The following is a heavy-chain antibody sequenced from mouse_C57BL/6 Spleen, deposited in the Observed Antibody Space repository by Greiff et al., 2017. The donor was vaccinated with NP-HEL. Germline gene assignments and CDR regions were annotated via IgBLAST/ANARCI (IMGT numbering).Heavy chain of an antibody. J-gene: IGHJ4*01. V-gene: IGHV1-61*01. CDR2: IYPSDSET. CDR1: GYTFTSYW. D-gene: IGHD2-5*01. CDR3: AREGYSNYFYYAMDY. Sequence: QVQLKQPGAELVRPGSSVKLSCKASGYTFTSYWMDWVKQRPGQGLEWIGNIYPSDSETHYNQKFKDKATLTVDKSSSTAYMQLSSLTSEDSAVYYCAREGYSNYFYYAMDYWGQGTSVTVSS.